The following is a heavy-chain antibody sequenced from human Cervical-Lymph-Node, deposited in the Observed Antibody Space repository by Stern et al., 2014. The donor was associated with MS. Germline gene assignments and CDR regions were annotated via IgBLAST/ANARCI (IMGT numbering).Heavy chain of an antibody. V-gene: IGHV4-59*01. J-gene: IGHJ4*02. CDR2: VYYGGNT. CDR1: GASINSYY. CDR3: AVGSGYGLFEV. Sequence: QVQLQESGPGLVRPSETLSLTCAVSGASINSYYWSWIRLPPGKGLEWIGYVYYGGNTNYSPSLKSRVTISADTSKDQFSLNLRSVTAADTAIYYCAVGSGYGLFEVWGQGSLVTVSS. D-gene: IGHD5-12*01.